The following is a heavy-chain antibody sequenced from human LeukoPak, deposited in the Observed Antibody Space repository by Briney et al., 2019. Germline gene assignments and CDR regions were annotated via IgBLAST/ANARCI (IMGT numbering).Heavy chain of an antibody. D-gene: IGHD3-10*01. J-gene: IGHJ6*03. V-gene: IGHV1-69*13. Sequence: GASVKVSCKASGGTFSSYAISWVRQAPGQGLEWMGGIIPIFGTANYAQKFQGRVTITADESTSTAYMELSSLRSEDTAVYYCARVLSPPGDYYYYMDVWGKGTTVTVSS. CDR2: IIPIFGTA. CDR1: GGTFSSYA. CDR3: ARVLSPPGDYYYYMDV.